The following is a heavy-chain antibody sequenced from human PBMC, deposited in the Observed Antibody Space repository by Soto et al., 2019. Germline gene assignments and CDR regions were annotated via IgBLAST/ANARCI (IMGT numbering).Heavy chain of an antibody. J-gene: IGHJ5*02. V-gene: IGHV5-51*01. D-gene: IGHD5-12*01. CDR1: GYSFSSYW. CDR2: IYPGDSDT. CDR3: ARQGEMATDWFDP. Sequence: ASLNISCKGCGYSFSSYWIGLERQKPGKGPEWMGIIYPGDSDTRYSPSFQGQVTISADKSISTAYLQWSSLKASDTAMYYCARQGEMATDWFDPWGQGTLVTVSS.